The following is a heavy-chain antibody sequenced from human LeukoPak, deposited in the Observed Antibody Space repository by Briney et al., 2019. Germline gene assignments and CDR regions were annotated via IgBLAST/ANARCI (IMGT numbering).Heavy chain of an antibody. V-gene: IGHV3-7*01. D-gene: IGHD2-15*01. CDR2: IKQVGSEK. Sequence: GGSLRLSCAASGFTFNNYWMSWVRQAPGKGLEWVANIKQVGSEKYYVDSVKGRFTISRDNAKNSLYLQMNNLRAEDTAVYYCARDSARGGTMDYWGQGTLVTVSS. CDR3: ARDSARGGTMDY. J-gene: IGHJ4*02. CDR1: GFTFNNYW.